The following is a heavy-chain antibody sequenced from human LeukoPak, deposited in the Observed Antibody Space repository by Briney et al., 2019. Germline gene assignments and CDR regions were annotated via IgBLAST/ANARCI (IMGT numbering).Heavy chain of an antibody. J-gene: IGHJ6*02. V-gene: IGHV4-59*08. CDR2: IYYSGST. D-gene: IGHD3-3*01. Sequence: SETLSLTCTVSGGSISSYYWSWIRQPPGKGLEWIGYIYYSGSTNYNPSLKSRVTISVDTSKNQFSLKLSSVTAADAAVYYCARRLVTTDYYGMDVWGQGTTVTVSS. CDR1: GGSISSYY. CDR3: ARRLVTTDYYGMDV.